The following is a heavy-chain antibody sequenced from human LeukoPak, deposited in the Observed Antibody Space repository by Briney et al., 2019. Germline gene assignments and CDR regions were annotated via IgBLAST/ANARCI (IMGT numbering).Heavy chain of an antibody. V-gene: IGHV4-39*07. J-gene: IGHJ3*02. CDR3: ARGGEIVEDAFDI. D-gene: IGHD1-26*01. CDR2: IYYSGST. CDR1: GGSISSSSYY. Sequence: PSETLSLTCTVSGGSISSSSYYWGWIRQPPGKGLEWIGSIYYSGSTYYNPSLKSRVTISVDTSKNQFSLKLSSVTAADTAVYYCARGGEIVEDAFDIWGQGTMVTVSS.